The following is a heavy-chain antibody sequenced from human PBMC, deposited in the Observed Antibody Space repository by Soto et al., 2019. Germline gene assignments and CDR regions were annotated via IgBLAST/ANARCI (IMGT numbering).Heavy chain of an antibody. D-gene: IGHD3-22*01. CDR3: ARPHAYYYDSSGYYYQDAFDI. V-gene: IGHV5-10-1*01. Sequence: PGESLKISCKGSGYSFTSYWISWVRQMPGKGLGWVGRIDPSDSYTNYSPSFQGHVTISADKSISTAYLQWSSLKASDTAMYYCARPHAYYYDSSGYYYQDAFDIWGQGTMVTVSS. CDR1: GYSFTSYW. J-gene: IGHJ3*02. CDR2: IDPSDSYT.